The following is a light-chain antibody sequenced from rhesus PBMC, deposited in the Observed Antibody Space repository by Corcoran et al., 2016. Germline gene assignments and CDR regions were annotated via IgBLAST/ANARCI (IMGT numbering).Light chain of an antibody. J-gene: IGKJ1*01. V-gene: IGKV3-24*04. Sequence: ETVVTQSPATLSLSPGERATLSCRASQSVGSYLAWYQQKPGQAPRLLNCGASSRATGIPDRFSGRGSGTDFTLTIRSLEPEDVGVYYCQQNNKLWTFGQGTKVEIK. CDR1: QSVGSY. CDR3: QQNNKLWT. CDR2: GAS.